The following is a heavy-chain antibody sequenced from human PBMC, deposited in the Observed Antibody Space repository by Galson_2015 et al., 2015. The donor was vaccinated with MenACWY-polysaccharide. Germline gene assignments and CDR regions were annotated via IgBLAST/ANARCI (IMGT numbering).Heavy chain of an antibody. CDR2: TDRDGSST. V-gene: IGHV3-74*01. D-gene: IGHD2-2*01. Sequence: SLRLSCQASEFTFSRHWLNWVRQAPGKGLVWVSRTDRDGSSTSYADSVKGRFTISRDNAKNTLYLQMNSLRAEDTAVYYCAVHCSSTSCYSPLSRLWGQGTMVTVSS. J-gene: IGHJ3*01. CDR1: EFTFSRHW. CDR3: AVHCSSTSCYSPLSRL.